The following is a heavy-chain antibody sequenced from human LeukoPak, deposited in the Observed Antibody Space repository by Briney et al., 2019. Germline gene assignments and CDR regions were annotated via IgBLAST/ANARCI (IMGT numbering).Heavy chain of an antibody. D-gene: IGHD2-2*01. V-gene: IGHV6-1*01. CDR3: VRGVPPGRSGDY. CDR2: TCYRSKWFT. Sequence: SQTLSLTCAISGDSVSSNSVTWTWIRQSPSRGLEWLGRTCYRSKWFTDYAVSVKSRITINPDPSKNQFSLQLNSVTSEDTAVYYCVRGVPPGRSGDYWGQGTLVTVSA. J-gene: IGHJ4*02. CDR1: GDSVSSNSVT.